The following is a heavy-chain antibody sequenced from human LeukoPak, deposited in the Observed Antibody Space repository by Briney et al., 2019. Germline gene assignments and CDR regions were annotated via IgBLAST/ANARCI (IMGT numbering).Heavy chain of an antibody. Sequence: GGSLRLSCAASGLTFSSHWMHWVRQAPGKGRVWVSRITNDGRSTTYADSVKGRFTISRDNTKNMLYLQVNSLRAEDTAVYYCATQKGGNPAYWGQGTLVTVSS. CDR3: ATQKGGNPAY. V-gene: IGHV3-74*01. CDR2: ITNDGRST. D-gene: IGHD1-14*01. CDR1: GLTFSSHW. J-gene: IGHJ4*02.